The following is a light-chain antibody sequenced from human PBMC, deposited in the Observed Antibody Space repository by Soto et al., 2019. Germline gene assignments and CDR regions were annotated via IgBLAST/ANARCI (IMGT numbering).Light chain of an antibody. V-gene: IGKV3-11*01. Sequence: EIVLTQSPAPLSFSPGERATLSCRASQSVSSYLAWYQQKPGQAPRLLIYDASNRATGIPARFSGSGSGTDCALTISSLEPEAFAVYYCQQRSNLPLTFGGGTKVEIK. J-gene: IGKJ4*01. CDR2: DAS. CDR3: QQRSNLPLT. CDR1: QSVSSY.